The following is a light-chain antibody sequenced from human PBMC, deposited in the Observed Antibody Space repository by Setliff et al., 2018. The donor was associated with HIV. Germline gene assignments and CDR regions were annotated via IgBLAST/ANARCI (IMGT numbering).Light chain of an antibody. J-gene: IGLJ1*01. V-gene: IGLV1-40*01. Sequence: QSVLTQPPSVSAAPGQRVTISCTGSSSNIGAGYDVHWYQQLPGTAPKLLIYGTKFRPSGVPDRFSGSKSGTSASLAITGLQAEDEADYYCQSYDNSLSGSNVFGTGTKVTVL. CDR3: QSYDNSLSGSNV. CDR1: SSNIGAGYD. CDR2: GTK.